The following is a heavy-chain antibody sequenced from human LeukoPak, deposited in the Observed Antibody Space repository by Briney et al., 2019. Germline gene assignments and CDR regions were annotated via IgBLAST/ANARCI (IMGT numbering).Heavy chain of an antibody. CDR1: GYTFTDYY. Sequence: ASVKVSCKTSGYTFTDYYMHWVRQAPGQGLEWMGWINPNSGVISSAQKFQGRVTMTRDTSITTVYMEVRWLTSDDTAIYYCARADRLDGAPYLIGPWGQEPWSPSPQ. V-gene: IGHV1-2*02. CDR2: INPNSGVI. D-gene: IGHD2-21*01. CDR3: ARADRLDGAPYLIGP. J-gene: IGHJ5*02.